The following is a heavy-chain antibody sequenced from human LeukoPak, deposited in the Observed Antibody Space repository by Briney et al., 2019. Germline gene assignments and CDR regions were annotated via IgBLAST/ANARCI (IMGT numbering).Heavy chain of an antibody. V-gene: IGHV4-59*08. CDR3: ARHIMIVPRGNWFDP. D-gene: IGHD3-22*01. J-gene: IGHJ5*02. CDR2: IYYSGST. CDR1: GGSISSYY. Sequence: SETLSLTCTVSGGSISSYYWSWIRQPPGKGLEWIGYIYYSGSTNYNPSLKSRVTISVDTSKNQFSLKLSSVTAADTAVYYCARHIMIVPRGNWFDPWGQGTLVTVSS.